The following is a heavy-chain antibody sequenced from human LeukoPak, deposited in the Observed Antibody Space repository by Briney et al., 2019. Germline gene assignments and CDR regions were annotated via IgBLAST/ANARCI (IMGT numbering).Heavy chain of an antibody. CDR1: GGSISSHY. CDR3: ARTVSGYYFNA. D-gene: IGHD5-12*01. J-gene: IGHJ5*02. V-gene: IGHV4-59*11. Sequence: SETLSLTCTVSGGSISSHYWSWIRQPPGKGLEWIGYIYYSGSTNYNPSLKSRVTISVDTSKNQFSLKLSSVTAADTAVYYCARTVSGYYFNAWGPGTLVTVSS. CDR2: IYYSGST.